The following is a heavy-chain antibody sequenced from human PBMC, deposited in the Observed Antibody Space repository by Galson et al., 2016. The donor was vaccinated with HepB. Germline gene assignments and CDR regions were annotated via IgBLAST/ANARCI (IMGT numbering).Heavy chain of an antibody. Sequence: SLRLSCAASGFTFSSHWVHWVRQAPGKGLVWVSRINTDGSSTNYADSVKGRFTISRDNTKNALYLQMNSLRVDDTAVYYCARVKFGSSSVLDYWGRGTLVTVSS. D-gene: IGHD6-6*01. V-gene: IGHV3-74*01. J-gene: IGHJ4*02. CDR3: ARVKFGSSSVLDY. CDR1: GFTFSSHW. CDR2: INTDGSST.